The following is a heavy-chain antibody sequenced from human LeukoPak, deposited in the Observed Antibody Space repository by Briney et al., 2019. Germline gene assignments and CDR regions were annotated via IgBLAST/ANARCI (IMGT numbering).Heavy chain of an antibody. CDR2: IYHTGST. V-gene: IGHV4-30-2*01. CDR3: ARGVLEARGVSLVVVPAAPGYFDY. Sequence: SETLSLTCAVSAASISSGGYSWSWLRQPPGKGLEWIGYIYHTGSTYYNPSLKSRVTISVDRAKTQFSLKLSSVTAADTAVYYCARGVLEARGVSLVVVPAAPGYFDYWGQGTRVTVSS. CDR1: AASISSGGYS. J-gene: IGHJ4*02. D-gene: IGHD2-2*01.